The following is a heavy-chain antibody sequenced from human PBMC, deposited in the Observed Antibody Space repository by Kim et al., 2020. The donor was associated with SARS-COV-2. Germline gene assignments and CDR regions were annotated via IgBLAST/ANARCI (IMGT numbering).Heavy chain of an antibody. J-gene: IGHJ6*03. CDR2: IYSGGST. CDR3: ARDSEPYCSSTSCYYYYYMDL. D-gene: IGHD2-2*01. V-gene: IGHV3-66*01. Sequence: GGSLRLSCAASGFTVSSNYMSWVRQAPGKGLEWVSVIYSGGSTYYADSVKGRFTISRDTSKNTLYLQMNSLRAEDTAVYYCARDSEPYCSSTSCYYYYYMDLWGKGPTVTVSS. CDR1: GFTVSSNY.